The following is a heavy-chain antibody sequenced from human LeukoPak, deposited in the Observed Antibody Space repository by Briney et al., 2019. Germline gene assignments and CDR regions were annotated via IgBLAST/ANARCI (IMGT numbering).Heavy chain of an antibody. V-gene: IGHV3-49*04. D-gene: IGHD3/OR15-3a*01. Sequence: GGSLRLSCTASGFTFGDYAMSWVRQAPGKGLEWVGFIRSKAYGGTTEYAASVKGRFTISRDDSKSIAYLQMNSLKAEDTAFYYCAKVGIFGLVTYYFDYWGQGTLVTVSS. CDR3: AKVGIFGLVTYYFDY. CDR1: GFTFGDYA. J-gene: IGHJ4*02. CDR2: IRSKAYGGTT.